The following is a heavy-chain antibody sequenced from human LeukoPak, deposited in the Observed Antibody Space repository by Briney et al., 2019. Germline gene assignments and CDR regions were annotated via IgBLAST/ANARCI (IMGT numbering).Heavy chain of an antibody. CDR2: IKRDGSEK. Sequence: GGSLRLSCAASGFTFSTSWMSWVRQAPGKGLEWVANIKRDGSEKYYVDSVKGRFTISRDNSKNSLHLQMDSLRAEDTAVYYCARISTSVAGADYWGREPWSPSPQ. CDR3: ARISTSVAGADY. V-gene: IGHV3-7*01. CDR1: GFTFSTSW. J-gene: IGHJ4*02. D-gene: IGHD6-19*01.